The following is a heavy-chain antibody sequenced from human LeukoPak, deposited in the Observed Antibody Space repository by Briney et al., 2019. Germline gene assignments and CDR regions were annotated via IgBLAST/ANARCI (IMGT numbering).Heavy chain of an antibody. CDR2: INHSGST. Sequence: ETLSLTCAVYVGSFSGYYWSWIRQPPGKGLEWIGEINHSGSTNYNSSLKRRVTISVDTSKNQFSLKLSSVTAADTAVYYCARGYYGSGSHCCHMDVWGKGTTITVS. CDR3: ARGYYGSGSHCCHMDV. V-gene: IGHV4-34*01. CDR1: VGSFSGYY. J-gene: IGHJ6*03. D-gene: IGHD3-10*01.